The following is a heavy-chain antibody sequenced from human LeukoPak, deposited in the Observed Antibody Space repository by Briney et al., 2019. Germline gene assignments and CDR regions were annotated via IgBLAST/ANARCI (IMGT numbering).Heavy chain of an antibody. CDR2: ISAYNGNT. CDR3: ARDASGYDPYYFDY. V-gene: IGHV1-18*01. J-gene: IGHJ4*02. D-gene: IGHD5-12*01. CDR1: GYTFTSYG. Sequence: GASVKVSCKASGYTFTSYGISWVRDAPGQGLEWMGWISAYNGNTNYAQKLQGRVTMTTDTSTSTAYMELRSLRSDDTAVYYCARDASGYDPYYFDYWGQGTLVTVSS.